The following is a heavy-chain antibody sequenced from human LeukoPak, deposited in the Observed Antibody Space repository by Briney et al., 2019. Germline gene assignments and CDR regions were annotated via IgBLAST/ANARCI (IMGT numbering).Heavy chain of an antibody. J-gene: IGHJ4*02. D-gene: IGHD1-26*01. CDR3: ARAGGSYYPTFDY. CDR2: ISYDGSNK. CDR1: GFTFSSYA. Sequence: GGSLRLSCAASGFTFSSYAMHWVRQVPGKGLEWVAVISYDGSNKYYADSVKGRFTISRDNSKNTLYLQMNSLRAEDTAVYYCARAGGSYYPTFDYWGQGTLVTVYS. V-gene: IGHV3-30-3*01.